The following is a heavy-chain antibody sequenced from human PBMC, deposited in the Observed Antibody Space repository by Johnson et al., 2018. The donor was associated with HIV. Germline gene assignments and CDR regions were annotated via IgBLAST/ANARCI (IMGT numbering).Heavy chain of an antibody. D-gene: IGHD6-6*01. V-gene: IGHV3-66*01. CDR1: GFTVSSNY. J-gene: IGHJ3*02. CDR3: ASGAYSSSLTFDI. CDR2: IYSGGST. Sequence: EQLVESGGGLVQPGGSLRLSCAASGFTVSSNYMSWVRQAPGRGLEWVSFIYSGGSTYYADSVKGRFTISRDNSKNTLFLQMNSLRVEDTAVYYCASGAYSSSLTFDIWGQGTMVTVSS.